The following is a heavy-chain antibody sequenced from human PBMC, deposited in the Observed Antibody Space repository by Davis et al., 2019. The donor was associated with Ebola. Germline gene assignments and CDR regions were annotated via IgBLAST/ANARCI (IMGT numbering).Heavy chain of an antibody. V-gene: IGHV1-46*04. J-gene: IGHJ4*02. CDR3: AREGGCSGGSCYYFDY. Sequence: ASVKVSCKASGYTFTSYYMHWVRQAPGQGLEWMGIINPSGDSTSYADSVKGRFTISRDNAKNTLYLQMNSLRAEDTAVYYCAREGGCSGGSCYYFDYWGQGTLVTVSS. CDR2: INPSGDST. D-gene: IGHD2-15*01. CDR1: GYTFTSYY.